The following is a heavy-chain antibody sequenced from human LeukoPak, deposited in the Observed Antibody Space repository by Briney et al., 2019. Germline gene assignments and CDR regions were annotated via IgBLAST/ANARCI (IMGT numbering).Heavy chain of an antibody. CDR1: GGSISSYY. CDR3: ARHGDFWSGYYLNWFDP. J-gene: IGHJ5*02. D-gene: IGHD3-3*01. Sequence: SETLSLTCTVSGGSISSYYWSWIRQPPANGLAWIGDIYYSGSTNYNPSLKSRVTISVDTSKNQFSLKLSSVTAADTAVYYCARHGDFWSGYYLNWFDPWGQGTLVTVSS. CDR2: IYYSGST. V-gene: IGHV4-59*08.